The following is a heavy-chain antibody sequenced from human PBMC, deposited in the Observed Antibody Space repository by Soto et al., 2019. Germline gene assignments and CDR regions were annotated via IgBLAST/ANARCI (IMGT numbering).Heavy chain of an antibody. D-gene: IGHD2-2*01. Sequence: QVQLVESGGGVVQPGGSLRLSCEASGFTFSKFGIHWVRQAPGKGLEWVAVVSYDGSFKYYADSVKGRFTISRDNSKNTLYLQMNSLRPEDTALYYCAKDSDQLLFDSYYYGMDVWGQGTTVTVSS. CDR3: AKDSDQLLFDSYYYGMDV. CDR2: VSYDGSFK. CDR1: GFTFSKFG. J-gene: IGHJ6*02. V-gene: IGHV3-30*18.